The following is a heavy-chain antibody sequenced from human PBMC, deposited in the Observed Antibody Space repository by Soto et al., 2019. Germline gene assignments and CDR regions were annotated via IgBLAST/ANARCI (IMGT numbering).Heavy chain of an antibody. CDR2: IWYDGSNK. V-gene: IGHV3-33*01. CDR3: ARGARYDFWSGYWDSGRYYYGMDV. D-gene: IGHD3-3*01. CDR1: GFTFSSYG. J-gene: IGHJ6*02. Sequence: GGSLRLSCAASGFTFSSYGMHWVRQAPGKGLEWVAVIWYDGSNKYYADSVKGRFTISRDNSKNTLYLQMNSLRAEDTAVYYCARGARYDFWSGYWDSGRYYYGMDVWGQGTTVTVSS.